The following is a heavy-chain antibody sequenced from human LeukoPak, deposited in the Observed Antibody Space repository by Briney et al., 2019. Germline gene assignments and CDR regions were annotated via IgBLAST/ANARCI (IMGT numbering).Heavy chain of an antibody. J-gene: IGHJ3*02. CDR2: INPNSGGT. CDR3: AREDEVVDAFDI. Sequence: SLSLSCEASGRSLTGCFSEWVSQAPVQLQKWMGWINPNSGGTHYTQKFQGRVTMTRDTSISTAYMELSRLTSDDTAVYYCAREDEVVDAFDIWGQGTMVTVSS. V-gene: IGHV1-2*02. CDR1: GRSLTGCF. D-gene: IGHD2-2*01.